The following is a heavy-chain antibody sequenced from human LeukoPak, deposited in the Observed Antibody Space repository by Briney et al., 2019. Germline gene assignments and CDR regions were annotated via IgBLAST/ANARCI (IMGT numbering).Heavy chain of an antibody. Sequence: SETLSLTCAVYGGSFSGYYWSWIRQPPGKGLEWIGEINHSGSTNYNPSLKSRVTMSVDTSKNQFSLKLSSVTAADTAVYYCARDGCSSTSCYTYEYFQHWGQGTLVTVSS. V-gene: IGHV4-34*01. CDR1: GGSFSGYY. D-gene: IGHD2-2*02. CDR2: INHSGST. CDR3: ARDGCSSTSCYTYEYFQH. J-gene: IGHJ1*01.